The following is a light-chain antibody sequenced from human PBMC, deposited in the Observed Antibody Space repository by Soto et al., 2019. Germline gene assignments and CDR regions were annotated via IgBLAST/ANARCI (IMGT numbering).Light chain of an antibody. CDR1: QSVSGSF. Sequence: EIVLTQSPGTLSLSPGERATLSCRASQSVSGSFLAWYQQTPGQAPRLLIYAASNRATGIPARFSGSGSGTDFTLTISSLEPEDFAVYYCQQRSNWPLTFGGGTKVDIK. V-gene: IGKV3D-20*02. CDR2: AAS. J-gene: IGKJ4*01. CDR3: QQRSNWPLT.